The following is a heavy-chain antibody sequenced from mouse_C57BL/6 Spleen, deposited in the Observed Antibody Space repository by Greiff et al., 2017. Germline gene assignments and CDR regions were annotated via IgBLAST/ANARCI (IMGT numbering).Heavy chain of an antibody. CDR3: AREGYDYSAFDY. Sequence: VQLQESGAELVKPGASVKLSCKASGYTFTSYWMHWVKQRPGQGLEWIGMIHPNSGSTNYNEKFKSKATLTVDKSSSTAYMQLSSLTSEDSAVYYCAREGYDYSAFDYWGQGTTLTVSS. CDR1: GYTFTSYW. D-gene: IGHD2-4*01. J-gene: IGHJ2*01. CDR2: IHPNSGST. V-gene: IGHV1-64*01.